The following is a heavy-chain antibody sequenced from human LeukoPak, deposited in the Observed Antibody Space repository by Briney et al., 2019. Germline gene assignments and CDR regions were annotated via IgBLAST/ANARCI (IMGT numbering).Heavy chain of an antibody. CDR3: ARSRITIFGVVRLASYYYGMDV. J-gene: IGHJ6*02. V-gene: IGHV3-30-3*01. D-gene: IGHD3-3*01. CDR1: GFTFSSYA. Sequence: GGSLRLSCAVSGFTFSSYAMSWVRQAPGKGLEWVAVISYDGSNKYYADSVKGRFTISRDNSKNTLYLQMNSLRAEDTAVYYCARSRITIFGVVRLASYYYGMDVWGQGTTVTVSS. CDR2: ISYDGSNK.